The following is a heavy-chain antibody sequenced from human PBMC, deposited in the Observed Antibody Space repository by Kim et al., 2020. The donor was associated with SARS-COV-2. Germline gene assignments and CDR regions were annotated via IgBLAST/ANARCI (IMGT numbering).Heavy chain of an antibody. CDR2: ISPDSVYK. Sequence: GGSLRLSCAASGFTFSTFAFSWVRQAPGKGLEWVSAISPDSVYKYYADSVRGRFTVSRDNSKNILYLQLSSLRADDTAIYYCVKQEWGDSSGSYVAYWFDPWGQGTLVTVSS. V-gene: IGHV3-23*01. CDR1: GFTFSTFA. D-gene: IGHD3-22*01. J-gene: IGHJ5*01. CDR3: VKQEWGDSSGSYVAYWFDP.